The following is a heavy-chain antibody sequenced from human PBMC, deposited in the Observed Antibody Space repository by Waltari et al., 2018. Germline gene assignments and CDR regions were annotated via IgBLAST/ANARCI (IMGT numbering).Heavy chain of an antibody. J-gene: IGHJ4*02. V-gene: IGHV1-18*01. CDR2: GSAFNGNT. CDR1: GYSFTTYG. D-gene: IGHD3-16*01. CDR3: ERQGAVAAPLGDFDY. Sequence: QIYLVQSGPEVKKPGASVKVSCQTSGYSFTTYGITWVRQAPGQGLEWVGWGSAFNGNTNYAQKFQDRVTLTTDTSTRTAYMELRSLKLDDTAIYFCERQGAVAAPLGDFDYWGQGTLVTVSS.